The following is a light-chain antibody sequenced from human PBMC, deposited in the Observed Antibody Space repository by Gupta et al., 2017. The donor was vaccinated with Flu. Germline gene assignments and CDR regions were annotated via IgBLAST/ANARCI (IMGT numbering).Light chain of an antibody. CDR3: QQENSSPFT. J-gene: IGKJ4*01. V-gene: IGKV3D-15*01. CDR1: QDISSY. Sequence: PSTLSSSVGERATISCRASQDISSYLAWYQQKPGQAPRLLIHGASTRAAGVPARFSGSGSGTEFTLTISSLQPEDVAVYYCQQENSSPFTFGRGTKVEIK. CDR2: GAS.